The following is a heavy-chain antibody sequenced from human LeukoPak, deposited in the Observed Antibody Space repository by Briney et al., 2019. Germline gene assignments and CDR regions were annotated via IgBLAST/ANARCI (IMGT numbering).Heavy chain of an antibody. D-gene: IGHD4-11*01. CDR1: GGTFSSYA. CDR3: ARRVYSNYEELDY. J-gene: IGHJ4*02. CDR2: IIPIFGTA. Sequence: SVKVSCKASGGTFSSYAISWVRQAPGQGLEWMGGIIPIFGTANYAQKFQGRVTSTADESTSTAYMELSSLRSEDTAVYYCARRVYSNYEELDYWGQGTLVTVSS. V-gene: IGHV1-69*13.